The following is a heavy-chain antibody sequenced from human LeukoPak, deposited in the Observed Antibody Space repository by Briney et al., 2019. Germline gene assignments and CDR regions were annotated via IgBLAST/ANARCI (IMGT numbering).Heavy chain of an antibody. CDR3: ARLSGSSYYYYYYMDV. V-gene: IGHV3-48*04. CDR2: ISSSGSTI. D-gene: IGHD1-26*01. CDR1: GLTFSSYD. Sequence: GGSLRLSCAASGLTFSSYDMHWVRQAPGKGLEWVSYISSSGSTIYYADSVKGRFTISRDNAKNSLYLQMNSLRAEDTAVYYCARLSGSSYYYYYYMDVWGKGTTVTISS. J-gene: IGHJ6*03.